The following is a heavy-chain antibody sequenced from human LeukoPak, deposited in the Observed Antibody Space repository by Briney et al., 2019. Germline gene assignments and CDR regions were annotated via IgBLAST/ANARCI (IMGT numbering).Heavy chain of an antibody. D-gene: IGHD2-21*01. J-gene: IGHJ4*02. CDR2: IKQDGSET. CDR3: ARDELQFDY. V-gene: IGHV3-7*01. CDR1: GFSFSNYW. Sequence: GGSLRLSCAASGFSFSNYWMSWVRQAPGKGLGWVANIKQDGSETYYGDSVKGRFTISRDNAKNSLYLQMNSLRAEDTAVYYCARDELQFDYWGQGTLVTVSS.